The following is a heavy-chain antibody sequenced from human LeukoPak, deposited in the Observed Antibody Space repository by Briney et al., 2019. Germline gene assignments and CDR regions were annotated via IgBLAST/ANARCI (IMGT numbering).Heavy chain of an antibody. D-gene: IGHD5-24*01. CDR1: GFTFSRYG. V-gene: IGHV3-30*02. CDR2: IRYDGSNK. CDR3: AKDLFGMATMASDAFDI. J-gene: IGHJ3*02. Sequence: GGSLRLSCAASGFTFSRYGMHWVRQAPGKGLEWVAFIRYDGSNKYYADSVKGRFTISRDNSKNTLYLQMNSLRAEDTAVYYCAKDLFGMATMASDAFDIWGQGTMVTVSS.